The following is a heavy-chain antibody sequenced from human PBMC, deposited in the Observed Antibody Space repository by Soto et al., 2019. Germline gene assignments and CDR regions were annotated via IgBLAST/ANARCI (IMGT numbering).Heavy chain of an antibody. J-gene: IGHJ4*02. CDR3: ARVELGYCTNGVCSYYFDY. Sequence: SETLSLTCAVSGGSISSSNWWSWVRQPPGKGLEWIGEIYHSGSTNYNPSLKSRVTISVDTSKNQFSLKLSSVTAADTAVYYCARVELGYCTNGVCSYYFDYWGQGTLVTVSS. CDR1: GGSISSSNW. CDR2: IYHSGST. D-gene: IGHD2-8*01. V-gene: IGHV4-4*02.